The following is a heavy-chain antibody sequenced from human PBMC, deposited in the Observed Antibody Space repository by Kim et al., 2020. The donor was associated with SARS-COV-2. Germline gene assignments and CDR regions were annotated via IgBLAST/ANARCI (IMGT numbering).Heavy chain of an antibody. CDR3: ARDLGYYYDSSGSGYPQGFAFDI. V-gene: IGHV4-4*02. J-gene: IGHJ3*02. CDR1: GGSISSSNW. Sequence: SETLSLTCAVSGGSISSSNWWSWVRQPPGKGLEWIGEIYHSGSTNYNPSLKSRVTISVDKSKNQFSLKLSSVTAADTAVYYCARDLGYYYDSSGSGYPQGFAFDIWGQGTMVTVSS. CDR2: IYHSGST. D-gene: IGHD3-22*01.